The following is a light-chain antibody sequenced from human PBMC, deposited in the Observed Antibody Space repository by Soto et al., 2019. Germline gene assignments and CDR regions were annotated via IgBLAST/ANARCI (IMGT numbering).Light chain of an antibody. J-gene: IGKJ5*01. Sequence: IVLTQSPGTLSLSPGERVTLSCRASQSVTTRLAWYQHKPGQAPRLLMYGASSRASGVPVRFSGSGSGTDFTLTISSLEPEDFALYYCQQYGGSPITFGLGTRLEIK. V-gene: IGKV3-20*01. CDR2: GAS. CDR3: QQYGGSPIT. CDR1: QSVTTR.